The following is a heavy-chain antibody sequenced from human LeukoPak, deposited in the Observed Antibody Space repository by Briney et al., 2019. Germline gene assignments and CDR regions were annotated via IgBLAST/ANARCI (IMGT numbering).Heavy chain of an antibody. CDR1: GYSISSGYL. CDR2: TYHGGTT. V-gene: IGHV4-38-2*02. Sequence: SETLSLTCTVSGYSISSGYLWGWIRQPPGKGLEWIGSTYHGGTTYSNPSLKSRVIISEDTSKNQFSLKLSSVTAADTAVYYCARGSGDWTYYFDYWGQGTLVTVSP. D-gene: IGHD2-21*02. CDR3: ARGSGDWTYYFDY. J-gene: IGHJ4*02.